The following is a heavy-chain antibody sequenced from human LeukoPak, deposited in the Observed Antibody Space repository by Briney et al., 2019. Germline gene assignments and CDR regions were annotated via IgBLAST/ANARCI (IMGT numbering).Heavy chain of an antibody. V-gene: IGHV1-69*05. D-gene: IGHD6-13*01. CDR3: ARGPPYSSSWYGDEYYFDY. CDR1: GGTFSSYA. Sequence: SVKISCKASGGTFSSYAISWVRQAPGQGLEWMGGIIPIFGTANYAQKFQGRVTITTDESTSTAYMELSSLRSEDTAVYYCARGPPYSSSWYGDEYYFDYWGQGTLVTVSS. J-gene: IGHJ4*02. CDR2: IIPIFGTA.